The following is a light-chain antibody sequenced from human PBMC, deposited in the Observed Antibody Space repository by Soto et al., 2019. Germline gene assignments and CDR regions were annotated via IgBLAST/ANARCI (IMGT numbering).Light chain of an antibody. V-gene: IGLV1-36*01. CDR1: SSNIGNNA. Sequence: QSVLTQTPSVSGAPRQRVTMSCSGSSSNIGNNAVNWYQQLPGKAPKLLIYYDDVESSGVPDRFSGSRSGTSASLAISGLQSEDEADYYCATWDDSLNGWVFGGGTQLTVL. CDR3: ATWDDSLNGWV. J-gene: IGLJ3*02. CDR2: YDD.